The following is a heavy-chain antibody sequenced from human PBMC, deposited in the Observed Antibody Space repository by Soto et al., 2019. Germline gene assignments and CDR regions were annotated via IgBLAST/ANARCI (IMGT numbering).Heavy chain of an antibody. CDR1: SGPDRSHN. D-gene: IGHD4-17*01. Sequence: QVQLQQSGPRLVKPSETLSLTCTVSSGPDRSHNWGWIRQPPGRGLDWIGYVYYTGDTAYNPSLRGRGTIXAXTXXKDIALTLNSVTAADTAVYYCVRQGIDYLHGLVDVWGQGTTVSVSS. CDR2: VYYTGDT. V-gene: IGHV4-59*08. J-gene: IGHJ6*02. CDR3: VRQGIDYLHGLVDV.